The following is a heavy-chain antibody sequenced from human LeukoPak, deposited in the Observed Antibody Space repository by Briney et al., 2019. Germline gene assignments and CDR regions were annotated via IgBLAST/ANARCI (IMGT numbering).Heavy chain of an antibody. D-gene: IGHD2-21*02. CDR3: ARDCGGDSYLGAFDI. V-gene: IGHV4-4*02. Sequence: PSGTLSLTCAVSGGSISSSNWWSWVRQPPGKGLEWIGDIFHDGTTNFNPSLKSRLTISVDTSKNQFSLKLNSVTAADTAVYFCARDCGGDSYLGAFDIWGQGTMVTDSS. CDR1: GGSISSSNW. CDR2: IFHDGTT. J-gene: IGHJ3*02.